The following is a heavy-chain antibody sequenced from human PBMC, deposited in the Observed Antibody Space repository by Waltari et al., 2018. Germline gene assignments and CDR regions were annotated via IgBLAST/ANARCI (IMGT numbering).Heavy chain of an antibody. J-gene: IGHJ4*02. Sequence: QVQLVQSGAEVKKPGASVKVSCKAAGYTFTGYYMHWVRQAPGQGLEWMGWINPNSGGTNYAQKFQGRVTMTRDTSISTAYMELSRLRSDDTAVYYCARGVRVRRAVAGTFDYWGQGTLVTVSS. CDR3: ARGVRVRRAVAGTFDY. V-gene: IGHV1-2*02. D-gene: IGHD6-19*01. CDR1: GYTFTGYY. CDR2: INPNSGGT.